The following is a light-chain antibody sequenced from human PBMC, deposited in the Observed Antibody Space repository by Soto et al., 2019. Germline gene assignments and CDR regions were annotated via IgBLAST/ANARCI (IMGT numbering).Light chain of an antibody. J-gene: IGKJ4*01. Sequence: DIQMTQSPSTLSASVGDRVTITCRASQSISGSLTWYQSKPGKAPKLLIYGAFTLHSGVPSRFSGSGSGTDYTLTISNLQLEDFASYYCQQTYSNSLTFGGGTKVDI. CDR1: QSISGS. V-gene: IGKV1-39*01. CDR3: QQTYSNSLT. CDR2: GAF.